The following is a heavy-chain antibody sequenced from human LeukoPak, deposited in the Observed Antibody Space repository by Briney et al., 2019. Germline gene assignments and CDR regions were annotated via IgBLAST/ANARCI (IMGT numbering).Heavy chain of an antibody. D-gene: IGHD3-10*01. CDR3: ARHRYYYRSGSYYGAPYYMDV. CDR1: GGSFSGYY. V-gene: IGHV4-39*01. CDR2: IYYSGST. Sequence: SETLSLTCAVYGGSFSGYYWGWIRQPPGKGLEWIGSIYYSGSTYYNPSLKSRVTISVDTSKNQFSLKLSSVTAADTAVYYCARHRYYYRSGSYYGAPYYMDVWGKETTVTISS. J-gene: IGHJ6*03.